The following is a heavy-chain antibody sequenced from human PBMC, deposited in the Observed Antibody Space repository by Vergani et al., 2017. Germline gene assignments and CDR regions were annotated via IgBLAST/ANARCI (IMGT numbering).Heavy chain of an antibody. Sequence: EVQLVESGGGLVPPGRSLRLSCAASGFSFGDYAMTWVRQAPGKGLEWVAFIRNKAYGGTTEYAASVKGRFTISRDDSNRLAYLQLSGLITEDTAVYFCSRGRGYSFGYSDYWGQGTLVTVSS. CDR2: IRNKAYGGTT. V-gene: IGHV3-49*04. D-gene: IGHD5-18*01. J-gene: IGHJ4*02. CDR3: SRGRGYSFGYSDY. CDR1: GFSFGDYA.